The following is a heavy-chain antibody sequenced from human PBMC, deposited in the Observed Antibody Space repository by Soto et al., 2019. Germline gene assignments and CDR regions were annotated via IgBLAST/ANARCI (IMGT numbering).Heavy chain of an antibody. D-gene: IGHD4-4*01. Sequence: GGSLRLSCAASGFTFSSYGMHWVRQAPGKGLEWVAVISHDGSNKYYADSVKGRFTISRDNSKNTLYLQMNSLRAEDTAVYYCAKRVVYSNPGEFDYWGQGTLVTVSS. CDR3: AKRVVYSNPGEFDY. CDR1: GFTFSSYG. J-gene: IGHJ4*02. CDR2: ISHDGSNK. V-gene: IGHV3-30*18.